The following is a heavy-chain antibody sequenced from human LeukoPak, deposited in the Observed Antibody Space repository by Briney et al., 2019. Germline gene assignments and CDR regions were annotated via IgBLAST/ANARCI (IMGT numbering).Heavy chain of an antibody. CDR3: ARAAGYYYDSSGYRDAFDI. V-gene: IGHV3-21*01. Sequence: GGSLRLSCAASGFTFSSYSMNWVRQAPGKGLEWVSSISSSSSYIYYADSVMGRFTISRDNAKNSLYLQMNSLRAEDTAVYYCARAAGYYYDSSGYRDAFDIWGQGTMVTVSS. D-gene: IGHD3-22*01. J-gene: IGHJ3*02. CDR2: ISSSSSYI. CDR1: GFTFSSYS.